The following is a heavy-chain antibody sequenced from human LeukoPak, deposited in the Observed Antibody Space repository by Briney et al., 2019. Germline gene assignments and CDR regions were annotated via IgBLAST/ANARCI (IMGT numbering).Heavy chain of an antibody. CDR3: ASWYSSGPGSYFDY. V-gene: IGHV4-39*01. CDR1: GGSISSSSYY. D-gene: IGHD6-19*01. CDR2: IYYSGST. Sequence: PSETLSLTCTVSGGSISSSSYYWGWIRQPPGKGLEWIGSIYYSGSTYYNPSLKSRVTISVDTSKNQFSLKLSSVTAADTAVYYCASWYSSGPGSYFDYWGRGTLVTVSS. J-gene: IGHJ4*02.